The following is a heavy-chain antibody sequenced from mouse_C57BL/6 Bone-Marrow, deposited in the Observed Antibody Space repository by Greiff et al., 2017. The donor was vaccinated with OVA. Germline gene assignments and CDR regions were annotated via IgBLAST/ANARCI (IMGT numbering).Heavy chain of an antibody. Sequence: EVKLMESGGGLVQPGGSLKLSCAASGFTFSDYYMYWVRQTPEKRLEWVAYISNGGGSTYYPDTVKGRFTISRDNAKNTLYLQMSRLKSEDTAMYYCASRYFDVWGTGTTVTVSS. J-gene: IGHJ1*03. V-gene: IGHV5-12*01. CDR2: ISNGGGST. CDR3: ASRYFDV. CDR1: GFTFSDYY.